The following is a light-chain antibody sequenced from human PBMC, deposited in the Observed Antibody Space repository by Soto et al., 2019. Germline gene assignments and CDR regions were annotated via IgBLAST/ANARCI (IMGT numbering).Light chain of an antibody. Sequence: QSVLTQPPSASGSRGQSVTISCTGTSVDINYVSWFQQHPGKAPKLIICEVTKRPSGVPDRFSGSKSGNPASLTVSGLQDGREGCYYCSSYAGRDIWVFGGGTKLTVL. CDR3: SSYAGRDIWV. CDR2: EVT. J-gene: IGLJ3*02. V-gene: IGLV2-8*01. CDR1: SVDINY.